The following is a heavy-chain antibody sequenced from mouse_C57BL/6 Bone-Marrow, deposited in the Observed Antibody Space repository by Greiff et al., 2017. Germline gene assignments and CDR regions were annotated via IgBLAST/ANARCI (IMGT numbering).Heavy chain of an antibody. CDR3: ARAGYWYFDV. CDR1: GYAFTNYL. CDR2: INPGSGGT. V-gene: IGHV1-54*01. J-gene: IGHJ1*03. Sequence: QVQLQQSGAELVRPGTSVKVSCKASGYAFTNYLIEWVKQRPGQGLEWIGVINPGSGGTNYNEKFKGKATLTADKSSSTAYMQRSSLTSEDSAVYFCARAGYWYFDVWGTGTTVTVSS.